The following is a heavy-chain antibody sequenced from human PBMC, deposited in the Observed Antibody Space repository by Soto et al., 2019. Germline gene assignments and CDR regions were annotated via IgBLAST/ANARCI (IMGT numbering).Heavy chain of an antibody. CDR1: GFTFSSYG. CDR2: ISYDGSNK. J-gene: IGHJ3*02. Sequence: QVPLVESGGGVVQPGRSLRLSCAASGFTFSSYGMHWVRQAPGKGLEWVAVISYDGSNKYYADSVKGRFTISRDNSKNTLYLQMNSLRAEDTAVYYCAKGAGYYYGSGSYHDAFDIWGQGTMVTVSS. CDR3: AKGAGYYYGSGSYHDAFDI. V-gene: IGHV3-30*18. D-gene: IGHD3-10*01.